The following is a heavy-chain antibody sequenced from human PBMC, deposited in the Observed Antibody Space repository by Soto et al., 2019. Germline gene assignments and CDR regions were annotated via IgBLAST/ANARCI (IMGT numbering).Heavy chain of an antibody. D-gene: IGHD1-20*01. CDR2: INHSGST. CDR3: ARQSNWNDFDY. Sequence: SETLSLTCAVYGGSFSGYYWSWIRQPPGKGLEWIGEINHSGSTNYNPSLKSRVTISVDTSKNQFSLKLSSVTAADTAVYYCARQSNWNDFDYWGQGTLVTVSS. CDR1: GGSFSGYY. J-gene: IGHJ4*02. V-gene: IGHV4-34*01.